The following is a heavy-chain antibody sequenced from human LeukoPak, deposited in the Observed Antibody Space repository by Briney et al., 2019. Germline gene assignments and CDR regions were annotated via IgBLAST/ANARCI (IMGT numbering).Heavy chain of an antibody. V-gene: IGHV3-7*01. Sequence: GGSLRLSCAASGFTFSSYWMHWVRQAPGKGLEWVANIKQDGSEKYYVDSVKGRFTISRDNAKNSLYLQMNSLRAEDTAVYYCARRYCSGGSCPNYFDYWGQGTLVTVSS. D-gene: IGHD2-15*01. CDR2: IKQDGSEK. CDR1: GFTFSSYW. CDR3: ARRYCSGGSCPNYFDY. J-gene: IGHJ4*02.